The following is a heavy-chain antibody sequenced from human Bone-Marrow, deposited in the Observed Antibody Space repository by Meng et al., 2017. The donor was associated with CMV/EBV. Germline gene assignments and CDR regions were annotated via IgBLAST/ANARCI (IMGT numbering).Heavy chain of an antibody. Sequence: GSLRLSCTVSGGSISSYYWSWIRQPPGKGLEWIGYIYYSGSTNYNPSLKSRVTISVDTSKNQFSLKLSSVTAADTAVYYCARFGRHYYDSSGFVFEYWGQGHRVHVAS. V-gene: IGHV4-59*01. CDR3: ARFGRHYYDSSGFVFEY. CDR2: IYYSGST. J-gene: IGHJ4*02. CDR1: GGSISSYY. D-gene: IGHD3-22*01.